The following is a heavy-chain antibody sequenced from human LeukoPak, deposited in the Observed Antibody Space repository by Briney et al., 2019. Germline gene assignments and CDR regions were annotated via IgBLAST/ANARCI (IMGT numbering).Heavy chain of an antibody. CDR1: GGSISSGGYH. CDR3: ARVSCSSTSCKRYYYYGMDV. V-gene: IGHV4-31*03. D-gene: IGHD2-2*01. Sequence: SQTLSLTCTVSGGSISSGGYHWSWIRQHPGKGLEWIGYIYYSGSNYYNPSLKSRVTISVDTSKNQFSLKLSSVTAADTAVYYCARVSCSSTSCKRYYYYGMDVWGKGTTVTVSS. J-gene: IGHJ6*04. CDR2: IYYSGSN.